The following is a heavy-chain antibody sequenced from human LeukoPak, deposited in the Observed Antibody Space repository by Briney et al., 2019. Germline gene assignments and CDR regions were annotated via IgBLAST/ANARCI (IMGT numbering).Heavy chain of an antibody. CDR1: GYTFTSYG. J-gene: IGHJ4*02. D-gene: IGHD3-22*01. CDR3: ARDRFPTNYYDSSGYYSLDY. Sequence: VASVKVSCKASGYTFTSYGISWVRQAPGQGLEWMGWISAYNGNTNYAQKLQGRVTMTTDTSTSTAYMELRSLRSDDTAVYYCARDRFPTNYYDSSGYYSLDYWGQGTLVTVSS. CDR2: ISAYNGNT. V-gene: IGHV1-18*01.